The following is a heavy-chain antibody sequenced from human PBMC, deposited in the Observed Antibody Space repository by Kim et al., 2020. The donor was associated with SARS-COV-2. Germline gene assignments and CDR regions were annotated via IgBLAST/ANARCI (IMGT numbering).Heavy chain of an antibody. V-gene: IGHV3-72*01. Sequence: GGSLRLSCAASGFTFSDHYMDWVRQAPGKGLEWVGRTRNKANSYTTEYAASVKGRFTISRDDSKNSLYLQMNSLKTEDTAVYYCARRGDSSDFFDYWGQGTLVTVSS. CDR3: ARRGDSSDFFDY. J-gene: IGHJ4*02. CDR1: GFTFSDHY. D-gene: IGHD6-19*01. CDR2: TRNKANSYTT.